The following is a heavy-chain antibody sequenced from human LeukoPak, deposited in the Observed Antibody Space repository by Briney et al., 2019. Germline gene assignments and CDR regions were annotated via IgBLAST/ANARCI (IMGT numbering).Heavy chain of an antibody. Sequence: RPGGSLRLSCAASGFTFSSYRMNWVRQAPGKGLEWVSYISSSSSTIYYADSVKGRFTISRDNAKNSLYLQMNSLRDEDTAVYYCARDWGYYYDSSGPPPPLYWGQGTLVTVSS. V-gene: IGHV3-48*02. CDR1: GFTFSSYR. J-gene: IGHJ4*02. CDR3: ARDWGYYYDSSGPPPPLY. CDR2: ISSSSSTI. D-gene: IGHD3-22*01.